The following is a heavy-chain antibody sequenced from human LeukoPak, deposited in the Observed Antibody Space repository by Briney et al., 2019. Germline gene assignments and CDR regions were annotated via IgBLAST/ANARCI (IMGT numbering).Heavy chain of an antibody. Sequence: PSETLSLTCAVYGGSFSGYYWSWIRQPPGKGLEWIGEINHSGSTNYNPSLKSRVTISVDTPKNQFSLKLSSVTAADTAVYYCASSMGPGYYFDYWGQGTLVTVSS. CDR3: ASSMGPGYYFDY. D-gene: IGHD2/OR15-2a*01. V-gene: IGHV4-34*01. CDR1: GGSFSGYY. CDR2: INHSGST. J-gene: IGHJ4*02.